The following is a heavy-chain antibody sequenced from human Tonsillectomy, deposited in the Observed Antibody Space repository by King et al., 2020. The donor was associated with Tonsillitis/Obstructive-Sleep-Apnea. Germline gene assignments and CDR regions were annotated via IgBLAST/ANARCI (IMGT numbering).Heavy chain of an antibody. V-gene: IGHV3-23*04. CDR2: ISGSGGNT. CDR1: GFTFSSYA. Sequence: DVQLVESGGGLVQPGGSLRLSCAASGFTFSSYAMSWVRQAPGKGLEWVSGISGSGGNTYYADSVKGRFTISRDNSKNTLYLQMNSLRAEGTAVFYCGKVFSTLPTTKTFDYWGQGTVVTVSS. J-gene: IGHJ4*02. D-gene: IGHD4-17*01. CDR3: GKVFSTLPTTKTFDY.